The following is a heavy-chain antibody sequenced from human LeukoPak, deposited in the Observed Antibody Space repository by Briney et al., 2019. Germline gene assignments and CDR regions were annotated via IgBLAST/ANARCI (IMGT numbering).Heavy chain of an antibody. CDR3: AKDGLYFDGSTHIYYFDS. CDR1: GFSLGGYA. D-gene: IGHD3-9*01. CDR2: ITYNGAAT. J-gene: IGHJ4*02. V-gene: IGHV3-23*01. Sequence: GGSLRLSCAASGFSLGGYAMTWVRQAPGKGLEWVSSITYNGAATYYLDSVKARFTISRDNSRSTLYLQMDSLTAEDTALYYCAKDGLYFDGSTHIYYFDSWGQGTLVAVSS.